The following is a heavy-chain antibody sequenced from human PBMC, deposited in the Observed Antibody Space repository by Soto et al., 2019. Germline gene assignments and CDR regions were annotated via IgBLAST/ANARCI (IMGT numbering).Heavy chain of an antibody. CDR2: IFYTGST. V-gene: IGHV4-28*01. J-gene: IGHJ4*02. D-gene: IGHD4-17*01. Sequence: SETLSLTCAVSGSSISSSNWWVWIRQPPGKGLEWIGYIFYTGSTYYNPSPKSRVTMSVDTSKNEFSLKVTSVTAVDTAVYYCARKTTVTTYFDYWGLGTLVTVSS. CDR3: ARKTTVTTYFDY. CDR1: GSSISSSNW.